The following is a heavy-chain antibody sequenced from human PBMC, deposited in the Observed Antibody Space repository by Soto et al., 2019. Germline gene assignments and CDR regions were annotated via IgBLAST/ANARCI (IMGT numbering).Heavy chain of an antibody. CDR3: ARGVIAAAGTGFDY. J-gene: IGHJ4*01. CDR1: GFTFSDYY. D-gene: IGHD6-13*01. V-gene: IGHV3-11*06. Sequence: QVQLVESGGGLVKPGGSLRLSCAASGFTFSDYYMSWIRQAPGKGLEWVSYISSSSSYTNYADSVKGRFTISRDNAKNSLYPQLNSLIAEDTAVYYCARGVIAAAGTGFDYCDHGTLVTVSS. CDR2: ISSSSSYT.